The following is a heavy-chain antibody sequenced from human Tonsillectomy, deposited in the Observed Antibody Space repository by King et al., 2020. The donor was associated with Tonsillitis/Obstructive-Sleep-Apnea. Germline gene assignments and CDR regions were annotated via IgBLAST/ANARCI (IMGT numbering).Heavy chain of an antibody. CDR2: IYYSGST. CDR3: ARDITGTTMGY. V-gene: IGHV4-61*01. J-gene: IGHJ4*02. Sequence: QLQESGPGLVKPSETLSLTCTVSGGSVSSGSYYWSWIRQPPGKGLEWIGYIYYSGSTNYNPSLKSRVTISVGTSKNQFSLKLSSVTAADTAVDYCARDITGTTMGYWGQGTLVTVSS. CDR1: GGSVSSGSYY. D-gene: IGHD1-7*01.